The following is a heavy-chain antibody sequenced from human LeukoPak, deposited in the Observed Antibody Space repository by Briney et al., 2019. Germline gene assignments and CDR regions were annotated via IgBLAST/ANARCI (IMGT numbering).Heavy chain of an antibody. Sequence: ASVTVSFTASGYTFTSYGISWVRQAPGQGLEWMGWISAYNGNTNYAQKLQGRVTMTTDASTSTAYMELRSLRSDDTAVYYCARETGGAMVTFGEDWYFDLWGRGTLVTVSS. V-gene: IGHV1-18*01. CDR3: ARETGGAMVTFGEDWYFDL. CDR1: GYTFTSYG. CDR2: ISAYNGNT. D-gene: IGHD3-16*01. J-gene: IGHJ2*01.